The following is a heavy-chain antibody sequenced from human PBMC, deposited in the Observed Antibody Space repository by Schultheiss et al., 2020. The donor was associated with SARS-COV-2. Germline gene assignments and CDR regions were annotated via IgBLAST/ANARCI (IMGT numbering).Heavy chain of an antibody. D-gene: IGHD5-18*01. Sequence: SQTLSLTCAVYGGSFSGYYWSWIRQPPGKGLEWIGYISYSGRTNNNPSLKSHVTISLDTSKNQFSLKLTSVTAADTAVYYCARGPPSWAGNTAFFQHWGQGTLVTVSS. V-gene: IGHV4-34*11. CDR3: ARGPPSWAGNTAFFQH. J-gene: IGHJ1*01. CDR2: ISYSGRT. CDR1: GGSFSGYY.